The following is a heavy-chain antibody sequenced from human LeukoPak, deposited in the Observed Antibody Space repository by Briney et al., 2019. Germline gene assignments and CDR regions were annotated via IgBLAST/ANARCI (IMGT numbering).Heavy chain of an antibody. D-gene: IGHD1-7*01. J-gene: IGHJ2*01. Sequence: SVKVSCKASGYTFTSYGISWVRQAPGQGLEWMGWVSAYNGNTNYAQKLQGRVTMTTDTSTSTAYMELRSLRSDDTAVYYCARQGARTYNWNSQGFDLWGRGTLVTVSS. CDR1: GYTFTSYG. V-gene: IGHV1-18*01. CDR2: VSAYNGNT. CDR3: ARQGARTYNWNSQGFDL.